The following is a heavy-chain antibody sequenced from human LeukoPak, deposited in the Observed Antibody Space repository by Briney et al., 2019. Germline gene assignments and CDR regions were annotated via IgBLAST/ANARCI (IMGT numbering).Heavy chain of an antibody. CDR3: ARDRTHYYESSGYYSRWEY. Sequence: ASVKVSCKASGYTFTSYDINWVRQAPGQGLEWMGIINPSGGNTNYAQRFQGRVTMTRDTSTSTVYMELSSLRSEDTAMYYCARDRTHYYESSGYYSRWEYWGQGTLVTVSS. CDR2: INPSGGNT. J-gene: IGHJ4*02. D-gene: IGHD3-22*01. CDR1: GYTFTSYD. V-gene: IGHV1-46*01.